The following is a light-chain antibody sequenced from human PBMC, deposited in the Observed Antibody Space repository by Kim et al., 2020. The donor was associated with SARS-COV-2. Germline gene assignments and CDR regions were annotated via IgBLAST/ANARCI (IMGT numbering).Light chain of an antibody. CDR3: QQYYSTRYT. V-gene: IGKV1-39*01. CDR1: QSISSY. CDR2: AAS. Sequence: DIQMTQSPSLLSASVGDRVTITCRVSQSISSYLNWYQQKPGKAPKLLIYAASSLQSGVPSRFSGSGSGTDFTLTISSLQPEDFATYYCQQYYSTRYTFGQGTKLEI. J-gene: IGKJ2*01.